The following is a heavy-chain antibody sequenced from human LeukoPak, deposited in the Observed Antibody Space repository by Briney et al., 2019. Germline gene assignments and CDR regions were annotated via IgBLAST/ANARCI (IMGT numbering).Heavy chain of an antibody. J-gene: IGHJ3*02. CDR3: AKDLAVGSTPRVYAFDI. CDR1: GFTFDGYA. D-gene: IGHD1-26*01. Sequence: CRSLRLSCAASGFTFDGYAMHWVRHVPGKGLEWVSGISRNSDYIGYGDSVRGRFIISRDNARNSLFLQMNSLRAEDTALYFCAKDLAVGSTPRVYAFDIWGQGTMVTVSS. CDR2: ISRNSDYI. V-gene: IGHV3-9*01.